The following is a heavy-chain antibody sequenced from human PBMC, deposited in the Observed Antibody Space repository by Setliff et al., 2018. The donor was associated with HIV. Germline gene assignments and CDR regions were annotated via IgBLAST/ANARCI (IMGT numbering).Heavy chain of an antibody. CDR3: ARLLQGGNYAFDI. Sequence: SETLSLTCTVSGGSIVRYYWTWIRQPPGKGLEWIGYIYYSGSTNYDPSLKSRVIISVDTSKMQFSLKLRSVTAADTAMYYCARLLQGGNYAFDIWGQGTMVTVSS. CDR1: GGSIVRYY. D-gene: IGHD2-21*02. J-gene: IGHJ3*02. V-gene: IGHV4-59*08. CDR2: IYYSGST.